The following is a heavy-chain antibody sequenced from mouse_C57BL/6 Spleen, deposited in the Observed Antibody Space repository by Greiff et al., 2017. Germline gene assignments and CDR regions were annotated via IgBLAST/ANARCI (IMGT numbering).Heavy chain of an antibody. J-gene: IGHJ2*01. D-gene: IGHD4-1*01. CDR2: INPNNGGT. V-gene: IGHV1-26*01. CDR3: ARTGKGRYFDY. Sequence: EVQLQESGPELVKPGASVKISCKASGYTFTDYYMNWVKQSHGKSLEWIGDINPNNGGTSYNQKFKGKATLTVDKSSSTAYMELRSLTSEDSAVYYCARTGKGRYFDYWGQGTTLTVSS. CDR1: GYTFTDYY.